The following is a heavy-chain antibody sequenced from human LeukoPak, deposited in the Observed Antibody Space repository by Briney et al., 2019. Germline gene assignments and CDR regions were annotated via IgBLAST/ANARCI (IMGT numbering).Heavy chain of an antibody. V-gene: IGHV1-69*05. J-gene: IGHJ4*02. CDR2: IIPIFGTA. D-gene: IGHD6-19*01. Sequence: GASVKVSCKASGYTFTSYDINWVRQATGQGLEWMGRIIPIFGTANYAQKFQGRVTITTDESTSTAYMELSSLRSEDTAVYYCARVTSGWYFDYWGQGTLVTVSS. CDR3: ARVTSGWYFDY. CDR1: GYTFTSYD.